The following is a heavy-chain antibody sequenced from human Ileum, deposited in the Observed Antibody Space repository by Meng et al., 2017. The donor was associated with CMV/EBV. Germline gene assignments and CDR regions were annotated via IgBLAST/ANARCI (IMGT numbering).Heavy chain of an antibody. J-gene: IGHJ5*02. CDR3: VHRYSSSSGQVS. CDR1: GFSLTTNVES. Sequence: IPFEDSGPTLVNPPQTLTLTCSFSGFSLTTNVESVGWIRQPPGKALEWLALIHGGGGKQYSPSLQSRLTATRDTSKNQVVLTMTNMDPVDTATYYCVHRYSSSSGQVSWGQGTLVTVSS. D-gene: IGHD6-6*01. V-gene: IGHV2-5*02. CDR2: IHGGGGK.